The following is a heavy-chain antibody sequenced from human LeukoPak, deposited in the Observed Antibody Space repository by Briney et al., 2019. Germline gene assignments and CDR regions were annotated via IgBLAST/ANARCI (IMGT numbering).Heavy chain of an antibody. J-gene: IGHJ3*02. CDR2: ISGSGDNT. CDR1: GFTFSSYA. Sequence: GGSLRLSCAASGFTFSSYAMSWVRQAPGKGLEWVSGISGSGDNTYYAVSVKGRFTISRDNSENTLYLQTNSLRAEDTAVYYCVLTVVNAFDIWGQGTLVTVSS. V-gene: IGHV3-23*01. CDR3: VLTVVNAFDI. D-gene: IGHD2-21*02.